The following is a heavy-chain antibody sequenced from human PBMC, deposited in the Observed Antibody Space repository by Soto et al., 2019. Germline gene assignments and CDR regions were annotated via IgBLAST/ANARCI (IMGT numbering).Heavy chain of an antibody. CDR1: GFTFSTYA. J-gene: IGHJ4*02. Sequence: EVQLLESGGGLVQPGGSLRLSCAASGFTFSTYAMSWVRQAPWKGLQWVSALGGSGGSTYYADSVKGRFTISRDNSKNTLYLQMNSLRAEDSAVYYCAKDSDYADSYFEYWGQGTLVTVSS. V-gene: IGHV3-23*01. CDR3: AKDSDYADSYFEY. D-gene: IGHD4-17*01. CDR2: LGGSGGST.